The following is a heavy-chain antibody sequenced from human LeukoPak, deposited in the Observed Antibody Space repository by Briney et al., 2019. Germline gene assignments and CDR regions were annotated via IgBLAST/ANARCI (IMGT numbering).Heavy chain of an antibody. V-gene: IGHV3-11*01. Sequence: GSLRLSWPASASTLRDKYTSWIRQVPGTVRGWDSSTCSSAGTTYYTASVKGRFSLSTDNAKNSLYLQMNSLRAEDTAVYYCTREGRLPHRYYYYYGMDVWGQGTTVTVSS. CDR1: ASTLRDKY. J-gene: IGHJ6*02. CDR2: TCSSAGTT. CDR3: TREGRLPHRYYYYYGMDV. D-gene: IGHD1-14*01.